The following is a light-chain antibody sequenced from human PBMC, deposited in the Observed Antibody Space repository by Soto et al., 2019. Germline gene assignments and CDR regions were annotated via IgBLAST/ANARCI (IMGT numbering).Light chain of an antibody. CDR1: SSDVGGYNY. J-gene: IGLJ2*01. CDR2: DVS. V-gene: IGLV2-14*01. CDR3: SSYTSSSTLVV. Sequence: QSALTQPASVSGSPGQSITISRTGTSSDVGGYNYVSWYQQHPGKAPKLMIYDVSNRPSGVSNRFSGSKSGNTASLTISGLQAEDEADYCCSSYTSSSTLVVFGGGTKLTVL.